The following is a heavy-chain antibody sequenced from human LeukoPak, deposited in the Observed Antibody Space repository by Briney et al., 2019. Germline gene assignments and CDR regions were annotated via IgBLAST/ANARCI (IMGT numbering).Heavy chain of an antibody. CDR1: GYTFSGYY. D-gene: IGHD2/OR15-2a*01. V-gene: IGHV1-2*02. CDR2: IIPNSGAT. J-gene: IGHJ4*02. Sequence: ASVKVSCKASGYTFSGYYIHWVRQAPGQGLEWMGWIIPNSGATNYAQNFQGRVTMTRDTSISTAYRELSRLRSDDTAVYYCAREGIGGGLLKGYWGQGTLVTVSS. CDR3: AREGIGGGLLKGY.